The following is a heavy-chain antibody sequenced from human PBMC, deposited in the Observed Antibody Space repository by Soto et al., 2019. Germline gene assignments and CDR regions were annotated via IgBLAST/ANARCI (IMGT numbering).Heavy chain of an antibody. D-gene: IGHD6-13*01. CDR3: ARGRQQLVNHDAFDI. CDR2: ISAYNGNT. CDR1: GYTFTSYG. J-gene: IGHJ3*02. Sequence: GASVKVSCKASGYTFTSYGISWVRQAPGQGLEWMGWISAYNGNTKYAQKLQGRVTMTTDTSTSKAYMELRSLRSEDTSVYYCARGRQQLVNHDAFDIWGQGTMVTVSS. V-gene: IGHV1-18*01.